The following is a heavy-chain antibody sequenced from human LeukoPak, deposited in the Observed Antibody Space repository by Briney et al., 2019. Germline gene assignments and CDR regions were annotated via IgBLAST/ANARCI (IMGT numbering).Heavy chain of an antibody. CDR3: TSHIYSGSLYYFDY. D-gene: IGHD1-26*01. CDR1: GFTVSNNY. CDR2: IYSGGST. Sequence: GGSLRLSCVVSGFTVSNNYMSWVRQAPRKGLEWVSLIYSGGSTYYADSVKGRFTISRDNSKNTVYLQMNSLRAEDTAVYYCTSHIYSGSLYYFDYWGQGTLVTVSS. J-gene: IGHJ4*02. V-gene: IGHV3-53*01.